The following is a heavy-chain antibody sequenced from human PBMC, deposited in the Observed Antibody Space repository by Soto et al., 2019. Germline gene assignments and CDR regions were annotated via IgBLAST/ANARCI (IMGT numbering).Heavy chain of an antibody. CDR2: IIPIFGTA. J-gene: IGHJ6*02. Sequence: GSSVKVSCXASGGTFSSYAISWVRQAPGQGLEWMGGIIPIFGTANYAQKFQGRVTITADESTSTAYMELSSLRSEDTAVYYCARVVAVAVSSMHYYYYGMDVWGQGTTVTVSS. CDR3: ARVVAVAVSSMHYYYYGMDV. D-gene: IGHD6-19*01. CDR1: GGTFSSYA. V-gene: IGHV1-69*13.